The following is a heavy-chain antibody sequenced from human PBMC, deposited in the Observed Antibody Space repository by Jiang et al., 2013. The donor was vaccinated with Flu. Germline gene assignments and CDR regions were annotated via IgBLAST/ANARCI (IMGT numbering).Heavy chain of an antibody. J-gene: IGHJ6*02. D-gene: IGHD1-26*01. Sequence: RFTISRDNSKNTLYLQMNSLRAEDTAVYYCARDRAVTSYYYGMDVWGQGTTVTVSS. V-gene: IGHV3-30*01. CDR3: ARDRAVTSYYYGMDV.